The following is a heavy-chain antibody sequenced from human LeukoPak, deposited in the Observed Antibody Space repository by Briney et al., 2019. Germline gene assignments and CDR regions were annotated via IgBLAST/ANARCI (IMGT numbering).Heavy chain of an antibody. CDR1: GGSFSGYY. CDR3: ARAPRYYDFWSGYSGGMDV. J-gene: IGHJ6*02. V-gene: IGHV4-34*01. CDR2: INHSGST. D-gene: IGHD3-3*01. Sequence: PSETLSLTCAVYGGSFSGYYWSWIRQPPGKGLEWIGEINHSGSTNYNPSLKSRVTISVDTSKNQFSLKLSSVTAADTAVYYCARAPRYYDFWSGYSGGMDVWGQGTTVTVSS.